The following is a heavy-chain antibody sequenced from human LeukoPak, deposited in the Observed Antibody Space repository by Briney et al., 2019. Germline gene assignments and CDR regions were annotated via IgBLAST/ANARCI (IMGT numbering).Heavy chain of an antibody. CDR1: GFTFSSYG. Sequence: GGSLRLSCAASGFTFSSYGMHWVRQAPGKGLEWVAFIRYDGSNKYYADSVRGRFTISRDNSKNTLYLQMNSLRAADTAVYYCAKDPVPGITMVRGVFDYWGQGTLVTVSS. V-gene: IGHV3-30*02. CDR3: AKDPVPGITMVRGVFDY. J-gene: IGHJ4*02. D-gene: IGHD3-10*01. CDR2: IRYDGSNK.